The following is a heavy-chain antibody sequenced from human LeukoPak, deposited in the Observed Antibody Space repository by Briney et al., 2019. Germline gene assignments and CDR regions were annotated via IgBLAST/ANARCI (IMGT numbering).Heavy chain of an antibody. CDR2: IYYSGST. D-gene: IGHD4-17*01. CDR3: ARRALYGDYLIDY. V-gene: IGHV4-39*01. CDR1: GGSISSSSYY. Sequence: SSETLSLTCTVSGGSISSSSYYWGWIRQPPGKGLEWIGSIYYSGSTYYNPSLKSRVTISVDTSKNQFSLKLSSVTAADTAVYYCARRALYGDYLIDYWGQGTLVTVSS. J-gene: IGHJ4*02.